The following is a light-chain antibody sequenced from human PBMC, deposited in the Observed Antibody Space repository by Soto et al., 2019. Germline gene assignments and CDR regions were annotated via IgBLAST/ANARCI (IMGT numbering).Light chain of an antibody. CDR1: QSVSSY. CDR3: QQRSTWLLT. CDR2: DAS. Sequence: EIVLTQSPATLSLSPEERATLSCRASQSVSSYLAWYQQKPGQAPRLLIYDASNRATGIPARFSGSGSGTDFTLTISSLEPEDFAVYYCQQRSTWLLTFGGGTKVDIK. V-gene: IGKV3-11*01. J-gene: IGKJ4*01.